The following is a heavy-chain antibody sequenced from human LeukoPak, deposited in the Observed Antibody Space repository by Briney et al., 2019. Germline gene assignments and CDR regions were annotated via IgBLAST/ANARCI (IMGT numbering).Heavy chain of an antibody. V-gene: IGHV4-34*01. D-gene: IGHD2/OR15-2a*01. J-gene: IGHJ5*02. CDR2: INHSGST. CDR3: ARARRFYGPYNWFDP. Sequence: SETLSLTCAVYGGSFSGYYWSWIRQPPGKGLEWIGEINHSGSTNYNPSLKSRVTISVDTSKNQFSLKLSSVTAADTAVYYCARARRFYGPYNWFDPWGQGTLVTVSS. CDR1: GGSFSGYY.